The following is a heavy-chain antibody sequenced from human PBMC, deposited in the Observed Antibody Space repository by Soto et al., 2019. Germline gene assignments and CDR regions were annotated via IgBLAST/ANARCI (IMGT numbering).Heavy chain of an antibody. D-gene: IGHD3-3*01. CDR1: GCTFGDYA. J-gene: IGHJ3*02. CDR3: TRDLVELSPAHITIFGVVSSPQSFFAFDI. Sequence: PGGSLRLSCTASGCTFGDYAMSWFRQAPGKGLEWVGFIRSKAYGGTTEYAASVKGRFTISRDDSKSIAYLQMNSLKTEDTAVYYCTRDLVELSPAHITIFGVVSSPQSFFAFDIWGQGTMVTVSS. V-gene: IGHV3-49*03. CDR2: IRSKAYGGTT.